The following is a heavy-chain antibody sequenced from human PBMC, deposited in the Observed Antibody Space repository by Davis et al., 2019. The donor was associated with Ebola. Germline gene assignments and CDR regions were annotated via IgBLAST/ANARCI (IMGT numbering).Heavy chain of an antibody. J-gene: IGHJ4*02. CDR2: INEDGSAK. CDR1: GFTFSYYW. V-gene: IGHV3-7*01. D-gene: IGHD2-2*01. Sequence: GESLKISCAASGFTFSYYWMSWVRQAPAKGLEWVAYINEDGSAKYYVDSVKGRFTISRDNAKNSLHLQMNSVRAEDTAVYYCARVGWVPSSYYWGQGTLVTVSS. CDR3: ARVGWVPSSYY.